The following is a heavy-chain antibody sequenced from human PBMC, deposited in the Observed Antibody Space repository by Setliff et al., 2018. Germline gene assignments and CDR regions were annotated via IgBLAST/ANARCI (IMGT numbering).Heavy chain of an antibody. J-gene: IGHJ4*02. Sequence: ASVKVSCKASGHTLTGYYMHWVRQAPGQGLEWMGWISVYNGKTYFAQKFQDRITLTTDTSTNTGYLELRGLRSDDTAVYYCLRLVRYCTKIACQATSGDEVWGLGTLVTVSS. V-gene: IGHV1-18*04. D-gene: IGHD2-8*01. CDR3: LRLVRYCTKIACQATSGDEV. CDR1: GHTLTGYY. CDR2: ISVYNGKT.